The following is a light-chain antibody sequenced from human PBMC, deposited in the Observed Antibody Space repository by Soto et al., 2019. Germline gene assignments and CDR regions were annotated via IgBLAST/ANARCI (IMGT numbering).Light chain of an antibody. CDR1: SSDVGGYNY. V-gene: IGLV2-14*01. Sequence: QSVLTQPASVSGSPGQSITISCTGTSSDVGGYNYVSWYQQHPGKAPKLMIYEVSNRPSGVSNRFSGSKSDNTASLTISGLQAEDEADYYCSSYKSSSTYVFGTGTKVTV. J-gene: IGLJ1*01. CDR3: SSYKSSSTYV. CDR2: EVS.